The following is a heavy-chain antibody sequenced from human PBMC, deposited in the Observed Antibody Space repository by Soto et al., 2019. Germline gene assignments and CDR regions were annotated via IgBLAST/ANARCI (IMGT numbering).Heavy chain of an antibody. V-gene: IGHV1-2*04. J-gene: IGHJ4*02. Sequence: ASVKVSCKASGYTFTGYYMHWVRQAPGQGLEWMGWINPNSGGTNYAQKFQGWVTMTRDTSISTAYMELSRLRSDDTAVYYCAKDRGSGWNHFDYWGQGTLVTVSS. CDR1: GYTFTGYY. D-gene: IGHD6-19*01. CDR3: AKDRGSGWNHFDY. CDR2: INPNSGGT.